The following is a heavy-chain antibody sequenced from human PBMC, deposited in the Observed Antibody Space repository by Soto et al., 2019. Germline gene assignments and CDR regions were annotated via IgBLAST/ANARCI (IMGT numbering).Heavy chain of an antibody. D-gene: IGHD1-26*01. J-gene: IGHJ3*01. V-gene: IGHV1-69*01. CDR2: IIPVFGPA. CDR3: ARAGTGSYLNAFDV. Sequence: QVQLVQSGAEVEKPGPSVKVSCKASGGTFSNYALSWVRQAPGQGLEWMGGIIPVFGPAHYAQKFQGRVTITADESTSTAYVELSSLRSEDTAVYYCARAGTGSYLNAFDVWGQGTMVTVSS. CDR1: GGTFSNYA.